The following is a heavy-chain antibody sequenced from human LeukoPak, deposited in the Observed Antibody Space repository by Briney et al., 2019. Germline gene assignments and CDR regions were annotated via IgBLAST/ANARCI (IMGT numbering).Heavy chain of an antibody. V-gene: IGHV3-7*01. Sequence: GGPLRLSCAASGFTFSSHWMSWVRQAPGKGLEWVANIKQDGSEKYYVDSVKGRFTISRDNAKNSLYLQMNSLRAEDTAVYYCARVQFPPLYCSSTSCSYGAFDYWGQGTLVTVSS. D-gene: IGHD2-2*01. CDR2: IKQDGSEK. CDR1: GFTFSSHW. J-gene: IGHJ4*02. CDR3: ARVQFPPLYCSSTSCSYGAFDY.